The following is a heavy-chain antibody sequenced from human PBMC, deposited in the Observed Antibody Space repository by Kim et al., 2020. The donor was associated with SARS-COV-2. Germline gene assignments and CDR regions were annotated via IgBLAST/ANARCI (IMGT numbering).Heavy chain of an antibody. CDR3: VKGAGIGLDWNFDP. CDR2: ITPSGYI. D-gene: IGHD2-8*02. CDR1: GFTFSRYA. V-gene: IGHV3-64D*09. Sequence: GGSLRLSCSGSGFTFSRYAMHWVRQAPGKGLEYVSSITPSGYIYYTDSVQGRFTISRDSSKNTLYLQMKNLRPEDTGVYYCVKGAGIGLDWNFDPWGRGT. J-gene: IGHJ2*01.